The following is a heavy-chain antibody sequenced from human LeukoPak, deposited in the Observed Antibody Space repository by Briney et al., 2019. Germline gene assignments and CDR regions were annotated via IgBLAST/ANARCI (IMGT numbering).Heavy chain of an antibody. CDR2: IKQDGSEK. Sequence: AGSLRLSCAASGFTFSSYWMSWVRQAPGKRLQSVAKIKQDGSEKYYVDSVKGRFTISRDNAKNSLYLQMNSLRAEDTAVYYSSLEGSSWYRYFQHWGQGTLVTVSS. CDR3: SLEGSSWYRYFQH. CDR1: GFTFSSYW. J-gene: IGHJ1*01. V-gene: IGHV3-7*05. D-gene: IGHD6-13*01.